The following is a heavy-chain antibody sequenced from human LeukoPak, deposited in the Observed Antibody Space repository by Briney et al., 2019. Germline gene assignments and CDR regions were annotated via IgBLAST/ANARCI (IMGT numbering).Heavy chain of an antibody. CDR1: GYTFTDFG. D-gene: IGHD1-14*01. CDR3: ARAESMALYFLY. J-gene: IGHJ1*01. V-gene: IGHV1-18*01. Sequence: EASVKVSCKASGYTFTDFGFIWVRQAPGQGLERMGWVSTYNGDTDYAKKFQDRVTMTTESSTQTTFMELRNLRSDDTAVYYCARAESMALYFLYWGQGTLVSVSS. CDR2: VSTYNGDT.